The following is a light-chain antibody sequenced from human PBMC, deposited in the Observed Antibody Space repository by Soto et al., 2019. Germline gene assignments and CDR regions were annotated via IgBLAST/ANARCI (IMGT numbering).Light chain of an antibody. CDR2: GAS. Sequence: DTVMTQSPATLSVSPGESATLSCRASQSVSNKLAWYQQKAGQAPRLLIYGASTRATGVPARFSGRGSETEFTLTISTLQSEDFAVHYCQQYNDPITFGPGTRLETK. J-gene: IGKJ5*01. V-gene: IGKV3-15*01. CDR1: QSVSNK. CDR3: QQYNDPIT.